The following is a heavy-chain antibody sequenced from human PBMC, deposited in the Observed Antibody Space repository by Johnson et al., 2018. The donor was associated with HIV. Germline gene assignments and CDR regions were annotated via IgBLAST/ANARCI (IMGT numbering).Heavy chain of an antibody. Sequence: QVQLVESGGGVVQPGGSLRLSCAASGFTFSSYGMHWVRQAPGKGLEWVAFIRYDGSNKYYADSVKGRFTISRDNSKNTLYLQMNSLRAEDTAVYYCALTDYGDYPQRVPDAFVIWGQGTMVTVSS. V-gene: IGHV3-30*02. J-gene: IGHJ3*02. CDR1: GFTFSSYG. CDR2: IRYDGSNK. D-gene: IGHD4-17*01. CDR3: ALTDYGDYPQRVPDAFVI.